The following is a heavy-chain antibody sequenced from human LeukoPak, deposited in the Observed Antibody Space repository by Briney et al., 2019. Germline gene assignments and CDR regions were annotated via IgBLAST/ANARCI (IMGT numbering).Heavy chain of an antibody. Sequence: PSQTLSLTCTVSGGSISSGGYYWSWIRQHPGKGLEWIGYIYYSGSTYYNPSLKSRVTISVDTSKNQFSLKLSSVTAADTAVYYCARVRGSSNSWWFDPWGQGTLVTVSS. J-gene: IGHJ5*02. CDR2: IYYSGST. V-gene: IGHV4-31*03. CDR3: ARVRGSSNSWWFDP. CDR1: GGSISSGGYY. D-gene: IGHD2-2*01.